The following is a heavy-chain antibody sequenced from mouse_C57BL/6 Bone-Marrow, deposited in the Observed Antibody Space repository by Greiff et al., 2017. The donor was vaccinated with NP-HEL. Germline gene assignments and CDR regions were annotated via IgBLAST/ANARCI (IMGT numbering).Heavy chain of an antibody. V-gene: IGHV1-63*01. J-gene: IGHJ1*03. D-gene: IGHD1-1*01. Sequence: QVQLQQSGAELVRPGTSVKMSCKASGYTFTNYWIGWAKQRPGHGLEWIGDIYPGGGYTNYNERFKGKATLTADKSSSTAYMQFSSLTSEDSAIYYCARRRDYYGSSWSDWYFDVWGTGTTVTVSS. CDR3: ARRRDYYGSSWSDWYFDV. CDR2: IYPGGGYT. CDR1: GYTFTNYW.